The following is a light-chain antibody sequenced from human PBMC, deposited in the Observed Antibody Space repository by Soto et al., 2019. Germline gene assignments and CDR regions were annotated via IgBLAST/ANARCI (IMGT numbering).Light chain of an antibody. V-gene: IGKV1-5*03. Sequence: DIQMTQSPSTLSASVGDRVTITCRASQNINSWLAWYQQKPGKAPKLLIHKASSLQSGVPSRFSGSGSGTEFPLTISSLDPDDFAIYYCQQYNGYGRFGQGTKVEIK. J-gene: IGKJ1*01. CDR2: KAS. CDR3: QQYNGYGR. CDR1: QNINSW.